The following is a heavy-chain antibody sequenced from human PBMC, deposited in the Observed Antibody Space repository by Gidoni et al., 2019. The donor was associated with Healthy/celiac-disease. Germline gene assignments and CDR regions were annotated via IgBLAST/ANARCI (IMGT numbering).Heavy chain of an antibody. CDR3: ARRKVTMPKGDAFDI. V-gene: IGHV3-11*06. Sequence: QVQLVESGGGLVKPGGSLRLSCAASGFPFSDYYMSWIRQAPGKGLEWVSYISSSSSYTNYADSVKGRFTISRDNAKNSLYLQMNSLRAEDTAVYYCARRKVTMPKGDAFDIWGQGTMVTVSS. D-gene: IGHD3-10*01. J-gene: IGHJ3*02. CDR2: ISSSSSYT. CDR1: GFPFSDYY.